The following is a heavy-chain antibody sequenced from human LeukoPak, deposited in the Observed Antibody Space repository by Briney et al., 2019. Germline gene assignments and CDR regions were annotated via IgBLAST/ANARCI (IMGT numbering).Heavy chain of an antibody. CDR2: LNEDGSEK. D-gene: IGHD6-19*01. J-gene: IGHJ5*02. CDR3: ARAAAETGAFRDNWFDP. Sequence: SGGSLRLSCAASGFTFSSYWMAWVRQAPGKGLEWVANLNEDGSEKHYVDSVEGRFTISRDNAKNSLFLQMNSLRSEDTAVYYCARAAAETGAFRDNWFDPWGQGTLVTVSS. CDR1: GFTFSSYW. V-gene: IGHV3-7*01.